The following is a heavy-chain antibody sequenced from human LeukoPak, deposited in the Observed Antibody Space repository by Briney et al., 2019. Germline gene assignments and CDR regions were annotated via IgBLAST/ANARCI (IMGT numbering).Heavy chain of an antibody. CDR1: GASVTDYY. V-gene: IGHV4-59*02. CDR2: IHHSGNP. Sequence: SETLSLTCTVSGASVTDYYWSWIRQSPGKGLEWISYIHHSGNPDYNPSLRSRVTTSLDTSKNQFSLNLISVTAADTAVYYCTRGHWGLQSWSRGTLVTVSS. J-gene: IGHJ5*02. D-gene: IGHD7-27*01. CDR3: TRGHWGLQS.